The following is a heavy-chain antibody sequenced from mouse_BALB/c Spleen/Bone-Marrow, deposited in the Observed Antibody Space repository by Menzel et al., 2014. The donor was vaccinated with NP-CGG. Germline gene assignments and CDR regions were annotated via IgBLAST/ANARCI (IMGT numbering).Heavy chain of an antibody. V-gene: IGHV4-1*02. CDR3: ARPYYRYLYFDY. D-gene: IGHD2-14*01. Sequence: EVQLQESGGGLVQPGGSLKLSCAASGLDLSRHWMNWVRQAPVKGLEWIGEINPDSSAIIYTPSVKDKFSISRDNAKNTLFLQMSEVRSEDTALYYCARPYYRYLYFDYWGQGTPLTVSS. CDR1: GLDLSRHW. CDR2: INPDSSAI. J-gene: IGHJ2*01.